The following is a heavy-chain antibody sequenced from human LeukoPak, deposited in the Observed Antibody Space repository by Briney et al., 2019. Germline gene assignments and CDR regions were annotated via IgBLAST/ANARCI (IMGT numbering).Heavy chain of an antibody. D-gene: IGHD4-17*01. CDR2: ISSGSSYI. CDR1: GFAFSYYS. Sequence: GGSLRLSCAASGFAFSYYSLSWVRQAPGKGLEWVSSISSGSSYIFYADSVKGRFTTSRDNAKNSLYLLMNSLRADDTAVYYCARASDGDYGRAAFDYWGQGSLVTVSS. J-gene: IGHJ4*02. CDR3: ARASDGDYGRAAFDY. V-gene: IGHV3-21*01.